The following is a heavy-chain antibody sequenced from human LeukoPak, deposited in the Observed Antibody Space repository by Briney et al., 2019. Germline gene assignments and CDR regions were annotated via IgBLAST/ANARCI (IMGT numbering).Heavy chain of an antibody. CDR2: INHSGST. D-gene: IGHD2-15*01. Sequence: PSETLSLTCAVYGGSFSGYYWSWIRQPPGKGLEWIGEINHSGSTNYNPSLKSRVTISVDTSKNQFSLKLSSVTAADTAVYYCARVQGYCSGGSCHGNDYWGQGTLVTVSS. V-gene: IGHV4-34*01. CDR1: GGSFSGYY. J-gene: IGHJ4*02. CDR3: ARVQGYCSGGSCHGNDY.